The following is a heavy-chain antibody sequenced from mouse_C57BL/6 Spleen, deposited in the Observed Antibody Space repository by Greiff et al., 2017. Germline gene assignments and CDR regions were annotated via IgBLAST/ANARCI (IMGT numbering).Heavy chain of an antibody. Sequence: EVKLMESGGGLVKPGGSLKLSCAASGFTFSDYGMHWVRQAPAKGLEWVAYISSGSSTIYYADTVKGRFPISRDNAKNTLFLQMTSLRSEDTAMYYCAREEGCGYFDYWGQGTTLTVAS. CDR1: GFTFSDYG. D-gene: IGHD1-1*02. CDR3: AREEGCGYFDY. CDR2: ISSGSSTI. J-gene: IGHJ2*01. V-gene: IGHV5-17*01.